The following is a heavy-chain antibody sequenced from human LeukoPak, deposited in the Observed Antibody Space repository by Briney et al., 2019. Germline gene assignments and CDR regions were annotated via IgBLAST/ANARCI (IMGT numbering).Heavy chain of an antibody. CDR2: ISGTGSST. CDR3: ASAGMYYDYVWGSYRIDY. Sequence: QSGGSLRLSCAASGFTFSSYAMTWVRQAPGKGLEWVSLISGTGSSTYYADSVKGRFTISRDNSKNSLYLQMNSLRAEDTAVYDCASAGMYYDYVWGSYRIDYWGQGTLVTVSS. J-gene: IGHJ4*02. D-gene: IGHD3-16*02. CDR1: GFTFSSYA. V-gene: IGHV3-23*01.